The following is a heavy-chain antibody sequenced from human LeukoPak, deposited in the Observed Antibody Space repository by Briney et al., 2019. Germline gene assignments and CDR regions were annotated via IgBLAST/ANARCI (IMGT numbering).Heavy chain of an antibody. CDR2: ISDQT. V-gene: IGHV3-23*01. J-gene: IGHJ4*02. Sequence: GGSLRLSCAVSGFTISIYAMAWVRQAPGKGLEWVSGISDQTYYADSVRGRFTISGDNSKNTLYLQMNSLRAEDTAVYYCAKGQASVTYKYFFDYWGQGTLVTVSS. D-gene: IGHD4-17*01. CDR1: GFTISIYA. CDR3: AKGQASVTYKYFFDY.